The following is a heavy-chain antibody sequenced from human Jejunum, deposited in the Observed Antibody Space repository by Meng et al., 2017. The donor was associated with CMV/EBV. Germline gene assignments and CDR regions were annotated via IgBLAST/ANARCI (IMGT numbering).Heavy chain of an antibody. J-gene: IGHJ4*02. CDR2: IYYSGST. Sequence: CTVSGGSISSYYWRWIRQPPGKGLEWIGYIYYSGSTNYNPSLKSRVTISVDTSKNQFSLKLSSVTAADTAVYYCARSGSYHLNFDYWGQGTLVTVSS. D-gene: IGHD1-26*01. CDR1: GGSISSYY. V-gene: IGHV4-59*01. CDR3: ARSGSYHLNFDY.